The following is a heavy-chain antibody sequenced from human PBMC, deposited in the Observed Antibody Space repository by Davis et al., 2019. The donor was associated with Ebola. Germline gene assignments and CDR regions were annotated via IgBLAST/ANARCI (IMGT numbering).Heavy chain of an antibody. CDR2: IYYSGST. D-gene: IGHD3-3*01. J-gene: IGHJ6*03. CDR1: GGSISSSSYY. V-gene: IGHV4-39*07. Sequence: PSETLSLTCTVSGGSISSSSYYWGWIRQPPGKGLEWIGSIYYSGSTYYNPSLKSRVSISVDTSKNQFSLKLSSVTAADTAVYYCARDTYDFWSGLWARPYYYYYMDVWGKGTTVTVSS. CDR3: ARDTYDFWSGLWARPYYYYYMDV.